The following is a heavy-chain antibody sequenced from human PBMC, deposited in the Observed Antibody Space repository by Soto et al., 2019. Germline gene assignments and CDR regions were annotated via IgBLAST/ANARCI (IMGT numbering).Heavy chain of an antibody. Sequence: GGSLRLSCAASGFTFSSYTMNWVRQAPGKGLEWVSSITSISTYIYYADSVKGRFTISRDNTKNSLYLQMNSLRAEDTAVYYCASSPLYDILTGYYNVSDYWGQGTLVTVSS. D-gene: IGHD3-9*01. J-gene: IGHJ4*02. CDR3: ASSPLYDILTGYYNVSDY. CDR1: GFTFSSYT. V-gene: IGHV3-21*01. CDR2: ITSISTYI.